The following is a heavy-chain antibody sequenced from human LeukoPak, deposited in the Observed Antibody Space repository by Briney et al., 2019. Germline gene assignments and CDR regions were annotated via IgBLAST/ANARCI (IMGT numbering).Heavy chain of an antibody. J-gene: IGHJ3*02. CDR3: ARIRDGYNDAYDI. V-gene: IGHV1-2*02. CDR2: INPNSGGT. Sequence: ASVKVSCKASGYTFTGYYIHWVRQAPGQGLEWMGWINPNSGGTNYAQNFQGRVTMTRDTSTSTVYMGLSSLRSEDTAVYYCARIRDGYNDAYDIWGQGTMVTVSS. CDR1: GYTFTGYY. D-gene: IGHD5-24*01.